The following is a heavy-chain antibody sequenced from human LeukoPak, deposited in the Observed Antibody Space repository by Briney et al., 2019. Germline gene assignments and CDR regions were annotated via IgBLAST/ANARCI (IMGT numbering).Heavy chain of an antibody. CDR2: FDPEDGET. J-gene: IGHJ3*02. CDR3: KGIVVVTASSDAFDI. D-gene: IGHD2-21*02. V-gene: IGHV1-24*01. CDR1: GYTPTVLS. Sequence: ASVNVSCKVSGYTPTVLSMQSVRQAPGKGLEWMGGFDPEDGETIYAQKFQARVTMTEDTSTATAYRERSSLRSENTAVYYCKGIVVVTASSDAFDIWGQGTMVTVSS.